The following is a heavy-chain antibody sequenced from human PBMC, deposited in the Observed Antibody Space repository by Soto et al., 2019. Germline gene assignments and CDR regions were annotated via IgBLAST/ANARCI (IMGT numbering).Heavy chain of an antibody. CDR3: AKDVISSSTRFGWLDP. CDR1: GFTFSNYS. J-gene: IGHJ5*02. Sequence: LQLSCAASGFTFSNYSMSWVRQAPGKGLEWVSAISGSGGSTYYADSVKGRFTISRDNSKNTLYLQMNSLRAEDTAVYYCAKDVISSSTRFGWLDPWGEGTLVTVCS. CDR2: ISGSGGST. D-gene: IGHD1-1*01. V-gene: IGHV3-23*01.